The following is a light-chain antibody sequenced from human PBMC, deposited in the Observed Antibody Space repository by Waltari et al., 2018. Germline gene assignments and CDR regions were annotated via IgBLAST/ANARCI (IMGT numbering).Light chain of an antibody. J-gene: IGLJ1*01. CDR2: DVT. Sequence: QSALTQPRSVSGSPGQSVAISCTGTSRDGGGYNYVSWYQQHPGKPPKLMIYDVTERPSGVPDRFSGSKSGNTASLTVSGLQAEDEADYYCCSFAAGDAYVFGTGTKVSVL. CDR1: SRDGGGYNY. CDR3: CSFAAGDAYV. V-gene: IGLV2-11*01.